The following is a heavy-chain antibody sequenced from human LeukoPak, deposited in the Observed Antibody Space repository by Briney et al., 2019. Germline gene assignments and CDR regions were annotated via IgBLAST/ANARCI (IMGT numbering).Heavy chain of an antibody. J-gene: IGHJ5*02. CDR3: ARALRYFDWLSTSPEYNWFDP. Sequence: PGGSLRLSCAASGFTFSSYSMNWVRQAPGKGLEWGSYIYYADSVKGRFTISRDNAKNSLYLQMNSLRAEDTAVYYCARALRYFDWLSTSPEYNWFDPWGQGTLVTVSS. V-gene: IGHV3-48*01. CDR2: I. D-gene: IGHD3-9*01. CDR1: GFTFSSYS.